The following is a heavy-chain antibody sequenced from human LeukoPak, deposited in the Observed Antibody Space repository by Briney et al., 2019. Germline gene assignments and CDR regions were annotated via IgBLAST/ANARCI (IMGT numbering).Heavy chain of an antibody. Sequence: SETLSLTCADSDDSITSYYWNWVRQPPGGGLEWVGYIYHSGSTNYNPSLRSRVTMSLDTSKNQFSLNLISVTAADTAVYYCARALRRQLVTGWFDPWGPGTLVTVSS. D-gene: IGHD6-13*01. CDR3: ARALRRQLVTGWFDP. CDR2: IYHSGST. J-gene: IGHJ5*02. CDR1: DDSITSYY. V-gene: IGHV4-59*01.